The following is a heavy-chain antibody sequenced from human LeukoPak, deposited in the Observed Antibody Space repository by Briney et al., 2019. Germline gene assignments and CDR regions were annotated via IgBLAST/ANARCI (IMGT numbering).Heavy chain of an antibody. D-gene: IGHD2/OR15-2a*01. CDR2: INHSGST. Sequence: SETLSLTCAVYGGSFSGYYWSWIRQPPGKGLEWIGEINHSGSTNYNPSLKSRVTISVDTSKNQFSLKLSSVTAADTAVYYCARRRSNIPHDAFDIWGQGTMVTVSS. J-gene: IGHJ3*02. CDR1: GGSFSGYY. CDR3: ARRRSNIPHDAFDI. V-gene: IGHV4-34*01.